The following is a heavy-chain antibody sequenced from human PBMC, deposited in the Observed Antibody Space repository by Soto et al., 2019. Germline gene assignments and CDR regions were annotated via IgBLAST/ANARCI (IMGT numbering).Heavy chain of an antibody. CDR3: ATEYFYRLNY. CDR2: INGKTDGETT. J-gene: IGHJ4*02. CDR1: GFSFSSTF. Sequence: EVQLVESGGALIQPGGSLRLSCAVSGFSFSSTFMNWVRQAPGKGLEWVGRINGKTDGETTDFAAPVKGRFTISRDYSKNTLYLEMNSLKTEDTAVYYCATEYFYRLNYWGQGTLVTVPS. D-gene: IGHD3-16*02. V-gene: IGHV3-15*07.